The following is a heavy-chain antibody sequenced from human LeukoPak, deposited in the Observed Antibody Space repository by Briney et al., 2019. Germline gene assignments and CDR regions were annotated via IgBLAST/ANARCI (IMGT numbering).Heavy chain of an antibody. Sequence: SETLSLTCTVSGYSISSGYYWGWIRQPPGKGLEWIGYIYYSGSTNYNPSLKSRVTISVDTSKNQFSLELSSVTAADTAVYYCARTTRDYGDLNFDYWGQGTLVTVSS. J-gene: IGHJ4*02. CDR1: GYSISSGYY. V-gene: IGHV4-38-2*02. CDR2: IYYSGST. CDR3: ARTTRDYGDLNFDY. D-gene: IGHD4-17*01.